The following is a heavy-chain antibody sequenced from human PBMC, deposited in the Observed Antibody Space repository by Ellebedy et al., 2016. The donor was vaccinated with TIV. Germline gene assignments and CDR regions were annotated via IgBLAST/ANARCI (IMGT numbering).Heavy chain of an antibody. CDR3: ARTGSGSSYYYGMDV. D-gene: IGHD3-10*01. V-gene: IGHV1-18*01. CDR2: ISTYNGNT. Sequence: AASVKVSCKASGYTFTNYGLSWLRQAPGQGLEWMGWISTYNGNTNYAQKFQGRVTITRDTSASTAYMELSSLRSEDTAVYYCARTGSGSSYYYGMDVWGQGTTVTVSS. J-gene: IGHJ6*02. CDR1: GYTFTNYG.